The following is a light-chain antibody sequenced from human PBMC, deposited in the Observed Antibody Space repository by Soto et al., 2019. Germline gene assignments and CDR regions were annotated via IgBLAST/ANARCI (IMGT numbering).Light chain of an antibody. V-gene: IGLV2-23*01. Sequence: QSALTQPASVSGSPGQSITISCTGTSSDVGSHKFVSWYQQHPGRAPKLMVYEGTKRPSGVSDRFSGSKSGDTASLTISGLQAEDEADYYCCSNAGRRAVFGTGTKLTVL. CDR2: EGT. CDR3: CSNAGRRAV. CDR1: SSDVGSHKF. J-gene: IGLJ1*01.